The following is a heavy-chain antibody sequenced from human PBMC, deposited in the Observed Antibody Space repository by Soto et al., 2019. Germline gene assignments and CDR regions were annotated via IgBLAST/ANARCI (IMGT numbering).Heavy chain of an antibody. D-gene: IGHD5-18*01. V-gene: IGHV4-59*01. J-gene: IGHJ4*02. CDR3: ARVPYSYGLEDY. Sequence: WETLSLTCTVSGGSISSYYWSWIRQPPGKGLEWIGYIYYSGSTNYNPSLKSRVTISVDTSKNQFSLKLSSVTAADTAVYYCARVPYSYGLEDYLGQGTLVTVSS. CDR1: GGSISSYY. CDR2: IYYSGST.